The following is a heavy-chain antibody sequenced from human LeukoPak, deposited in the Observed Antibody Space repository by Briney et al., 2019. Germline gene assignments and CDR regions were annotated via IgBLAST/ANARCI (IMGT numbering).Heavy chain of an antibody. J-gene: IGHJ5*02. CDR2: ISAYNGNT. D-gene: IGHD6-13*01. CDR1: GYTFTSYG. V-gene: IGHV1-18*01. Sequence: ASVKVSCKASGYTFTSYGISWVRQAPGQGLEWMGWISAYNGNTNYAQKLQGRVTMTTDTSTSTAYMELRSLRSDDTAVYYCARGIAAAGADRDRNWFDPWGQGTLVTVSS. CDR3: ARGIAAAGADRDRNWFDP.